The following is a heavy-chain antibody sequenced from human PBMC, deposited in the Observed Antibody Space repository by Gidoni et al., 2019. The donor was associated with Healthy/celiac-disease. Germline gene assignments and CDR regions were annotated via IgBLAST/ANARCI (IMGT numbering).Heavy chain of an antibody. CDR1: GFTCSSYR. J-gene: IGHJ4*02. D-gene: IGHD3-16*02. CDR3: ARDRNAYIWGSYRLVDY. V-gene: IGHV3-21*01. CDR2: ISSSIRSL. Sequence: EVQMVESGGGLVKAGGALRLSGAAAGFTCSSYRMNWFRQAPGKGLEWVSSISSSIRSLYFADSVQGRFTISRDNAKNSLSLQLISLRAEYTAVYYCARDRNAYIWGSYRLVDYWGQGTLVTVSS.